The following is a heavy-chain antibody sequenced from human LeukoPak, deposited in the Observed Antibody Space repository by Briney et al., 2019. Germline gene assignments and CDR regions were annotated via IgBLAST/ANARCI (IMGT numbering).Heavy chain of an antibody. CDR2: MNPNSGNT. D-gene: IGHD3-22*01. CDR3: ARESSGLLLPNWFDP. J-gene: IGHJ5*02. V-gene: IGHV1-8*01. CDR1: GYTFTSYD. Sequence: ASVKVSCKASGYTFTSYDVNWVRQATGQGLEWLGWMNPNSGNTGYAQKFQGRVTMTRDTSTSTVYMELSSLRSEDTAVYYCARESSGLLLPNWFDPWGQGTLVTVSS.